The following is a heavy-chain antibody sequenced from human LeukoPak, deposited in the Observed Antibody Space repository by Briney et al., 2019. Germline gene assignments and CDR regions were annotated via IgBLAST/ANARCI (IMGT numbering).Heavy chain of an antibody. CDR2: IYYSGST. J-gene: IGHJ4*02. CDR3: ARFDQIAARVDY. CDR1: GGSISSGGYY. V-gene: IGHV4-31*03. D-gene: IGHD6-6*01. Sequence: SETLSLTCTVSGGSISSGGYYWSWIRQHPGKGLEWIGYIYYSGSTYYNPSLKSRVTISVDTPKNQFSLKLSSVTAADTAVYYCARFDQIAARVDYWGQGTLVTVSS.